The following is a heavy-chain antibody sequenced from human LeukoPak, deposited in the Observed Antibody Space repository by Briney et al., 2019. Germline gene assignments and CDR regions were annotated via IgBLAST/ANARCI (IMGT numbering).Heavy chain of an antibody. CDR3: ARDGYYGSGSYYAFYYYYYMDV. J-gene: IGHJ6*03. Sequence: SETLSLTCTVSGGSISSYYWSWIRQPAGKGLEWIGRIYTSGSTNYNPSLKSRVTISVDTSKNQFSLKLSSVTAADTAVYYCARDGYYGSGSYYAFYYYYYMDVWGKGTTVTVSS. D-gene: IGHD3-10*01. V-gene: IGHV4-4*07. CDR2: IYTSGST. CDR1: GGSISSYY.